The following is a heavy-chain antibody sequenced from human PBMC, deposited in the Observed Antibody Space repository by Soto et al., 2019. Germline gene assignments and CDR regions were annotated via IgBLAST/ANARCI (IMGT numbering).Heavy chain of an antibody. CDR1: GFTFSSYA. CDR3: AKDDIPKFFDYGDYSPQFPFDY. D-gene: IGHD4-17*01. V-gene: IGHV3-23*01. CDR2: ISGSGGST. J-gene: IGHJ4*02. Sequence: GGSLRLSCAASGFTFSSYAMSWVRQAPGKGLEWVSAISGSGGSTYYADSVKGRFTISRDNSKNTLYLQMNSLRAEDTAVYYCAKDDIPKFFDYGDYSPQFPFDYWGQGTLVTVSS.